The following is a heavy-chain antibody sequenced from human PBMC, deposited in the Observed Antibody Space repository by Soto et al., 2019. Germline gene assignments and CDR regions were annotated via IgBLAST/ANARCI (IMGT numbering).Heavy chain of an antibody. CDR1: GGTFSSYA. J-gene: IGHJ5*02. CDR3: ARDLLGATVTTSYWFDP. V-gene: IGHV1-69*13. CDR2: IIPIFGTA. Sequence: SVKVSCKASGGTFSSYAISWVRQAPGQGLEWMGGIIPIFGTANYAQKFQGRVTITADESTSTAYMELSSLRSEDTAVYYCARDLLGATVTTSYWFDPWGQGTLVTVSS. D-gene: IGHD4-17*01.